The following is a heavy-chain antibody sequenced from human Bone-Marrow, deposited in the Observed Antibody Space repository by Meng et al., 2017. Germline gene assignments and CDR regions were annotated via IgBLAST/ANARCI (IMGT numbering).Heavy chain of an antibody. CDR2: ISGSGGST. CDR1: GFTVSSNY. D-gene: IGHD3-10*01. J-gene: IGHJ4*02. CDR3: AKIPHTYYYGSGSYYDYFDY. Sequence: GESLKISCAASGFTVSSNYMSWVRQAPGKGLEWVSAISGSGGSTYYADSVKGRFTISRDNSKNTLYLQMNSLRAEDTAVYYCAKIPHTYYYGSGSYYDYFDYWGQGNRVTGCS. V-gene: IGHV3-23*01.